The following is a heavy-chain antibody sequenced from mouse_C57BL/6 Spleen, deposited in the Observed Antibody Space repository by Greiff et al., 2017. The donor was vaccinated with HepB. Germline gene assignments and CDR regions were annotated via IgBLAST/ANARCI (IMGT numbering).Heavy chain of an antibody. Sequence: VQLQQSGAELVRPGASVKLSCTASGFNIKDYYMHWVKQRPEQGLEWIGRIDPEDGDTEYAPKFQGKATMTADTSSNTAYLQLSSLTSEDTAVYYCTTSYGNSYYFDYWGQGTTLTVSS. CDR2: IDPEDGDT. D-gene: IGHD2-1*01. V-gene: IGHV14-1*01. CDR1: GFNIKDYY. J-gene: IGHJ2*01. CDR3: TTSYGNSYYFDY.